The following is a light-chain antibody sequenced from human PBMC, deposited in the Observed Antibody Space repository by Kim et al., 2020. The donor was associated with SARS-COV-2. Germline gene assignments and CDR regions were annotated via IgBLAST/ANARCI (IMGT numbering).Light chain of an antibody. CDR2: LGS. CDR3: MQALQTPH. CDR1: QSLLHSNGYNY. Sequence: EPASISCRSSQSLLHSNGYNYLDWYLQKPGQSPQLLIYLGSNRASGVPDRFSGSGSGTDFTLKISRVEAEDVGVYYCMQALQTPHFGGGTKVDIK. J-gene: IGKJ4*01. V-gene: IGKV2-28*01.